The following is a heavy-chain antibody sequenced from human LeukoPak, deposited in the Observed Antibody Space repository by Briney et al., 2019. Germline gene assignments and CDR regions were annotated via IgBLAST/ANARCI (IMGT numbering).Heavy chain of an antibody. V-gene: IGHV3-11*01. J-gene: IGHJ6*02. CDR2: ISSSGSTI. D-gene: IGHD3-22*01. CDR1: GFTFSDYY. Sequence: GGSLRLSCAASGFTFSDYYMSWIRQAPGKELEWVSYISSSGSTIYYADSVKGRFTISRDNAKNSLYLQMNSLRAEDTAVYYCARWPTYYYDSSGYYRMDGMDVWGQGTTVTVSS. CDR3: ARWPTYYYDSSGYYRMDGMDV.